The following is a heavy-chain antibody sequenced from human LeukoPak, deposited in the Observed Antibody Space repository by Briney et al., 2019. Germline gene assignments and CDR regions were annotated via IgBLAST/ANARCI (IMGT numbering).Heavy chain of an antibody. J-gene: IGHJ4*02. V-gene: IGHV3-21*01. CDR3: ASSSGYYGSRYYFDY. D-gene: IGHD3-22*01. CDR2: ISSSSSYI. CDR1: GFTFSSYS. Sequence: GGSLRLSCAASGFTFSSYSMNWVRQAPGKGLEWVSPISSSSSYIYYADSVKGRFTISRDNAKNSLYLQMNSLRAEDTAVYYCASSSGYYGSRYYFDYWGQGTLVTVSS.